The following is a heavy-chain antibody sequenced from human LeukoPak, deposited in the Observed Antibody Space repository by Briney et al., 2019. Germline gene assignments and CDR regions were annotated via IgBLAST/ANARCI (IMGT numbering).Heavy chain of an antibody. V-gene: IGHV3-21*01. CDR3: ARTQSNRPIFYGMDV. D-gene: IGHD1-14*01. Sequence: GGSLRLSCAASGFTFSSYSMNWVRQAPGKGLEGVSSISSSSSYIYYADSVKGRFTISRDNAKKSLYQQMNSLRAEHTAVYYCARTQSNRPIFYGMDVWGQGTTVTVPS. CDR2: ISSSSSYI. J-gene: IGHJ6*02. CDR1: GFTFSSYS.